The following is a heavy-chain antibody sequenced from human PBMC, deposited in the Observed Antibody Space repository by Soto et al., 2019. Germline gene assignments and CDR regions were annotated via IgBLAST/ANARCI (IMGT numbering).Heavy chain of an antibody. Sequence: PSETLSLTCSVSGGFISSYYWSWIRQPPGKGLEWIGYIYYSGSTNYNPSLKSRVTISVDTSKNQFSLKLSSVTAADTAVYYCARTSDYYDSSDTEGYFDYWGQGTLVTVSS. CDR3: ARTSDYYDSSDTEGYFDY. CDR2: IYYSGST. D-gene: IGHD3-22*01. J-gene: IGHJ4*02. CDR1: GGFISSYY. V-gene: IGHV4-59*01.